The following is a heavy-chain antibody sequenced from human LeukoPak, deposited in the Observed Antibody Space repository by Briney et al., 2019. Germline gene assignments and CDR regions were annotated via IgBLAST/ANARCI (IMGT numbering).Heavy chain of an antibody. J-gene: IGHJ4*02. D-gene: IGHD1-26*01. Sequence: GASVKVSCKVSGYTLTELSMHWVRQAPGKGLEWMGGFDPEDGETIYAQKFQGRVTMTEDTSTDTAYMELSSLRSEDTAVYYCATGGIVGATSPLDYWGQGTLVTVSS. V-gene: IGHV1-24*01. CDR1: GYTLTELS. CDR2: FDPEDGET. CDR3: ATGGIVGATSPLDY.